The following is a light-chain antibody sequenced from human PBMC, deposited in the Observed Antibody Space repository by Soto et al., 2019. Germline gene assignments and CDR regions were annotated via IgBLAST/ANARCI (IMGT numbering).Light chain of an antibody. Sequence: EIVMPQSPDTLSVSPGERATLSCRASQSVSSKLAWYRQKPGQAPRLLIFTTSTRATGVPARISGSGSGTEFTLTIRSLQSEDFAVYYCQQYNDWPWTFGQGTKVDI. V-gene: IGKV3-15*01. CDR1: QSVSSK. CDR3: QQYNDWPWT. J-gene: IGKJ1*01. CDR2: TTS.